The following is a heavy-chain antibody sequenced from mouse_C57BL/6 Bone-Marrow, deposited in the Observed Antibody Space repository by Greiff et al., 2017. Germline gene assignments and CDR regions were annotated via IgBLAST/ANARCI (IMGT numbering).Heavy chain of an antibody. J-gene: IGHJ4*01. CDR2: IDPENGDT. Sequence: LVESGAELVRPGASVKLSCTASGFNIKDDYMHWVKQRPEQGLEWIGWIDPENGDTEYASKFQGKATITAETSSNTAYLQLSSLTSEDTAVYYCKGYAMDYWGQGTSVTVSS. V-gene: IGHV14-4*01. CDR1: GFNIKDDY. CDR3: KGYAMDY.